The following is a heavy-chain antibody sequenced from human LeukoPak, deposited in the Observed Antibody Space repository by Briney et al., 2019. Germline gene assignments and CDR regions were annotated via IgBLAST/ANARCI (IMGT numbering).Heavy chain of an antibody. CDR2: IYYSGST. CDR3: ARSGGVAVVDY. V-gene: IGHV4-59*01. CDR1: GGSISSYY. J-gene: IGHJ4*02. D-gene: IGHD6-19*01. Sequence: SETLSLTCTVSGGSISSYYWSWIRQPPGKGLEWIGYIYYSGSTNYKPSLKSRVTISVDTSKNQFSLKLSSVTAADTAVYYCARSGGVAVVDYWGQGTLVTVSS.